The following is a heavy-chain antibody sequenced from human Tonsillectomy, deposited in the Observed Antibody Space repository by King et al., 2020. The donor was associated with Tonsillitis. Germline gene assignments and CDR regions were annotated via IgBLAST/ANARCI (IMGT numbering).Heavy chain of an antibody. D-gene: IGHD6-6*01. V-gene: IGHV3-9*01. Sequence: EVQLVESGGGLVQPGRSLRLSCAASGFTFDDYAMHWVRQAPGKGLEWVSGISWNSGSIGYADSVKGRFTISRDNAKNSLYLLMNSLRAEDTALYYCAKDTTVYSSSSIDYWGQGTLVTVSS. J-gene: IGHJ4*02. CDR1: GFTFDDYA. CDR2: ISWNSGSI. CDR3: AKDTTVYSSSSIDY.